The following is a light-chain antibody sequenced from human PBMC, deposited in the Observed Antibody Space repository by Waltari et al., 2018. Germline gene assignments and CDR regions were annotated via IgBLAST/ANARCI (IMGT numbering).Light chain of an antibody. CDR3: QQSYSHTRT. V-gene: IGKV1-39*01. CDR2: AAS. Sequence: DIYITQSPSSLSTSVGVRFTITCRASQSISSYLNWYQQKPGKAPKLLIYAASSLQSGVPSRFSGSGSGRDFNLIISSLQPEDFATYYCQQSYSHTRTFGQGTKVEIK. CDR1: QSISSY. J-gene: IGKJ1*01.